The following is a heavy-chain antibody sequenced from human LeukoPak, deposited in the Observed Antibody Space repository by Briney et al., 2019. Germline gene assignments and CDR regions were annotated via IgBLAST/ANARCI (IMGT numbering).Heavy chain of an antibody. Sequence: ASVKVSCKASGYTYTSYYMHWVRQAPGQGLEWMGIINPSGGSTRYAQKFQGRVTMTRDTSTSTVYMELSSLRSEDTAVYYCARNPVTTKYFDYWGQGTLVTVSS. V-gene: IGHV1-46*01. J-gene: IGHJ4*02. CDR3: ARNPVTTKYFDY. CDR1: GYTYTSYY. CDR2: INPSGGST. D-gene: IGHD4-17*01.